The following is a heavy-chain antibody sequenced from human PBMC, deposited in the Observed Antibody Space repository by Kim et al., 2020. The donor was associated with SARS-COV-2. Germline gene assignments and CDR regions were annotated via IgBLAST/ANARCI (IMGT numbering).Heavy chain of an antibody. CDR1: GFTFDDYT. V-gene: IGHV3-43*01. D-gene: IGHD6-13*01. J-gene: IGHJ1*01. CDR3: AKALAAAHPFPVHS. Sequence: GGFLRLSCAASGFTFDDYTMHWVRQAPGKGLEWVSLISWDGGSTYYADSVKGRFTISRDNSKNSLYLQMNSLRTADTALYYCAKALAAAHPFPVHSWGQG. CDR2: ISWDGGST.